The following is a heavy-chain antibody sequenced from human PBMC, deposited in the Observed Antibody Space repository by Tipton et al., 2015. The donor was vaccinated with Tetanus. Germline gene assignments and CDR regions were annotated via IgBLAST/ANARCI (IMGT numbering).Heavy chain of an antibody. CDR2: IYYSGGT. Sequence: LRLSCSVSGGSMSSHYWSWIRQPPGKGLEWIGYIYYSGGTKYNPSLKSRVTISVDTSKKQLSLKLSSVTAADTAVYYCARDRGVTSPFGSYYYGMDVWGQGTTVTISS. CDR1: GGSMSSHY. D-gene: IGHD2-21*02. CDR3: ARDRGVTSPFGSYYYGMDV. V-gene: IGHV4-59*11. J-gene: IGHJ6*02.